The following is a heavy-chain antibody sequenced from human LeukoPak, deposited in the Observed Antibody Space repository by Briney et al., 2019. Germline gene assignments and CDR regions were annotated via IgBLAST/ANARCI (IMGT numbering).Heavy chain of an antibody. CDR3: ARTFGWLLYTSIPFDY. Sequence: GGSLRLSCAASGFTFSSYWMHWVRQAPGKGLVWVSRINSDGSSTSYADSVKGRFTISRDNAKNTLYLQMNSLRAEDTAVYYCARTFGWLLYTSIPFDYWGQGTLVTVSS. V-gene: IGHV3-74*01. D-gene: IGHD3-9*01. J-gene: IGHJ4*02. CDR1: GFTFSSYW. CDR2: INSDGSST.